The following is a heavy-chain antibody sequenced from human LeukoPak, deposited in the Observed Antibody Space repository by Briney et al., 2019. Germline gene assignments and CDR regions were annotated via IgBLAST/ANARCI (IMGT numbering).Heavy chain of an antibody. Sequence: TGGSLRLSCAASRFTFSNYAMHWVRQAPGKGLEWVAVISYDGNNKYYADSVKGRFTISRDNAKNSLYLQMNSLRAEDTAVYYCAKDLGDWLHYYCFDYWGQGTLVTVSS. V-gene: IGHV3-30*04. CDR2: ISYDGNNK. CDR1: RFTFSNYA. D-gene: IGHD3/OR15-3a*01. CDR3: AKDLGDWLHYYCFDY. J-gene: IGHJ4*02.